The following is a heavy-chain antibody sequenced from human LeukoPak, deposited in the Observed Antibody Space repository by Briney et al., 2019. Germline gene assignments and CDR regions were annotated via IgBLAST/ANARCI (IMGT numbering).Heavy chain of an antibody. CDR3: ARARIWNGDGYNY. V-gene: IGHV1-69*04. Sequence: SVKVSCKASGGTFSSYAISWVRQAPGQGLEWMGRIIPILGIANYAQKFQGRVTITADKSTSTAYMELSSLRSEDTAVYYCARARIWNGDGYNYWGQGTLVTVSS. CDR2: IIPILGIA. J-gene: IGHJ4*02. D-gene: IGHD5-24*01. CDR1: GGTFSSYA.